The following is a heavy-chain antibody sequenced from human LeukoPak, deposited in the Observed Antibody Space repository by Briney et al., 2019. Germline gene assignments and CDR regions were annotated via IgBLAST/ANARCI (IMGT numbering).Heavy chain of an antibody. D-gene: IGHD3-10*01. J-gene: IGHJ5*02. Sequence: GGSLRLSCAASGFTFSSYWMSWVRQAPGKGLEWVANIKPDGSEKYYVDSVKGRFTISRDNAKNSLYLQMNSLRAEDTAVYYCARDLWFGELLVGRKGWFDPWGQGTLVTVSS. V-gene: IGHV3-7*01. CDR1: GFTFSSYW. CDR3: ARDLWFGELLVGRKGWFDP. CDR2: IKPDGSEK.